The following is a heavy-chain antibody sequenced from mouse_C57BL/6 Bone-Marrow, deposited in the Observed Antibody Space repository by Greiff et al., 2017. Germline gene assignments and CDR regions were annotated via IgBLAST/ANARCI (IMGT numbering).Heavy chain of an antibody. CDR1: GYTFTSYG. CDR3: AREGYYGNYAMDY. V-gene: IGHV1-81*01. CDR2: IYPRSGNT. J-gene: IGHJ4*01. Sequence: QVQLQQSGAELARPGASVKLSCKASGYTFTSYGISWVKQRTGQGLEWIGEIYPRSGNTYYNEKFKGKDTLTADKSSSTAYMELRSLTSEDSAVYICAREGYYGNYAMDYWGQGTSVTVSS. D-gene: IGHD1-1*01.